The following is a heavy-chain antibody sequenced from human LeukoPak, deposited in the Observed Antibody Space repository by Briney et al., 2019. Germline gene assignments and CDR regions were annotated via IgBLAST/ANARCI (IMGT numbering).Heavy chain of an antibody. D-gene: IGHD3-10*01. CDR1: GGSISSYY. J-gene: IGHJ4*02. V-gene: IGHV4-4*07. CDR3: AREGYGSGSYPGFDY. Sequence: SETLSLTCTVSGGSISSYYWSWIRQPAGKGLEWIGSIYHSGSTYYNPSLKSRVTISVDTSKNQFSLKLSSVTAADTAVYYCAREGYGSGSYPGFDYWGQGTLVTVSS. CDR2: IYHSGST.